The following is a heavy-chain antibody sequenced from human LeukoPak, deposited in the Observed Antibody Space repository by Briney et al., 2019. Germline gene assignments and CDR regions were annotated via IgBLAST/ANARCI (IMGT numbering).Heavy chain of an antibody. CDR1: GFTFDDYA. Sequence: GRSLRLSCAASGFTFDDYAMHWVRQAPGKGLEWVSGISWNSGSIGYADSVKGRFTISRDNAKNSLYLQMNSLRAEDTALYYCAKDISYDILTGSIDSWGQGTLVTVSS. D-gene: IGHD3-9*01. V-gene: IGHV3-9*01. CDR2: ISWNSGSI. J-gene: IGHJ4*02. CDR3: AKDISYDILTGSIDS.